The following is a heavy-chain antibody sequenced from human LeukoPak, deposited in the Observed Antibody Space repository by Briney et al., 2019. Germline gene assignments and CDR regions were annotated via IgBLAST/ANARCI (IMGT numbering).Heavy chain of an antibody. CDR3: AGTLGPLYYDILTGYYKRGAFDI. CDR2: IRYDGSNK. Sequence: GGSLRLSCAASGFTFSSYGMHWVRQAPGKGLEWVAFIRYDGSNKYYADSVKGRFTISRDNSKNTLYLQMNSLRAEDTAVYYCAGTLGPLYYDILTGYYKRGAFDIWGQGTMVTVSS. J-gene: IGHJ3*02. D-gene: IGHD3-9*01. V-gene: IGHV3-30*02. CDR1: GFTFSSYG.